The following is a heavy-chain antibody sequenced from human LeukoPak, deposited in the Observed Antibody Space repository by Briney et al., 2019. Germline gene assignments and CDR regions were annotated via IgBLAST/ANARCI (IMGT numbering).Heavy chain of an antibody. V-gene: IGHV3-23*01. CDR3: AKDLRGTPYYYDSSALFDY. D-gene: IGHD3-22*01. J-gene: IGHJ4*02. CDR2: ISGSGGST. Sequence: GGSLRLSCAASGFIFNSYGMHWVRQAPGKGLEWVSAISGSGGSTYYADSVKGRFTISRDNSKNTLYLQMNSLRAEDTAVYYCAKDLRGTPYYYDSSALFDYWGQGTLVTVSS. CDR1: GFIFNSYG.